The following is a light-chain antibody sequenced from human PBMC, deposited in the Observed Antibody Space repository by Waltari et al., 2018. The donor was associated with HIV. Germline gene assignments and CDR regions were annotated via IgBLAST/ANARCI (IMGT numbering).Light chain of an antibody. V-gene: IGLV2-14*01. CDR3: CSSTTGISCV. J-gene: IGLJ3*02. Sequence: QSALTQPPSVSGSPGQSLTISCTGSRSDVGYYNYVSWYQQHPGKAPGRMSFEVTNRPSGVSERFTRSKAGNTASLTRSGLQPEDEADYYCCSSTTGISCVFGGGTTLTVV. CDR2: EVT. CDR1: RSDVGYYNY.